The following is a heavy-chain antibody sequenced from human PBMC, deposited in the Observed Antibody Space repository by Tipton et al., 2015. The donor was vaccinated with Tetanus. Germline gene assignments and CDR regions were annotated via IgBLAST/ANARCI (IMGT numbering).Heavy chain of an antibody. CDR2: IYHSGST. CDR1: GGSISSSNW. CDR3: ARGDDILTGYSRSFDY. J-gene: IGHJ4*02. Sequence: TLSLTCTVSGGSISSSNWWSWVRQPPGKGLEWIGEIYHSGSTNYNPSLKSRVTISVDKSKNQFSLKLSSVTAADTAVYYCARGDDILTGYSRSFDYWGQGTLVTVSS. V-gene: IGHV4-4*02. D-gene: IGHD3-9*01.